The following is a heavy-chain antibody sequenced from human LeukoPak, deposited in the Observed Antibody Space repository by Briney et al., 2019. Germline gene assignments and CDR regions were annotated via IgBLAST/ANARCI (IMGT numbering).Heavy chain of an antibody. J-gene: IGHJ4*02. V-gene: IGHV3-21*01. D-gene: IGHD3-10*01. CDR1: GFTFSSYS. CDR2: ISSSSSYI. Sequence: GGSLRLSCAASGFTFSSYSMNWVRQAPGKGLEWVSSISSSSSYIYYADSVKGRFTISRDNAKNSLYLQMNSLRAEDTAVYYCARAYGSGSYYFDYWGQGALVTVSS. CDR3: ARAYGSGSYYFDY.